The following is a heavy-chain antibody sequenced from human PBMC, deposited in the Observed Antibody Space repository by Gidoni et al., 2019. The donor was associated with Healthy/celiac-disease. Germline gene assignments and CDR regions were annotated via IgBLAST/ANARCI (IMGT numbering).Heavy chain of an antibody. D-gene: IGHD3-22*01. CDR1: GFPLGDSA. Sequence: EVQLVESGGGLVKPGRSPRLSCTASGFPLGDSAMRWFRQAPGQGLELVGFIRSKAYGGTTEYAASVKGRFTISRDDSKSIAYLQMNSLKTEDTAVYYCTRGAPGGDSSGYYPYFDYWGQGTLVTVSS. CDR2: IRSKAYGGTT. V-gene: IGHV3-49*05. J-gene: IGHJ4*02. CDR3: TRGAPGGDSSGYYPYFDY.